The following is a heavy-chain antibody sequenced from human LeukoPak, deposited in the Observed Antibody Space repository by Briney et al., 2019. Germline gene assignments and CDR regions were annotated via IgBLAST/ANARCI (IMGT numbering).Heavy chain of an antibody. CDR3: ARHSWTHCSSTSCSVFDY. CDR1: GPSISDYY. Sequence: SETLSLTCTVSGPSISDYYWSWLRQPPGMGLEWIGYIYSSGGTNYNPSLKNRVTISVDTSKNQFSLKLFSVTAADTAVFYCARHSWTHCSSTSCSVFDYWGQGTLVTVSS. V-gene: IGHV4-59*08. CDR2: IYSSGGT. D-gene: IGHD2-2*01. J-gene: IGHJ4*02.